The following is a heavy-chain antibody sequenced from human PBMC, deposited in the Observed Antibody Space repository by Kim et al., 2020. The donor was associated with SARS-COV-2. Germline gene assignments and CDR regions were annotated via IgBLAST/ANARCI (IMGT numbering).Heavy chain of an antibody. Sequence: GGSLRLSCAAAGFTVSSYAMSWVRQAPGKGLEWVSVIDSGGSSKYYADSVKGRFTISRDNCKKTLYLQMNSLRAEDTAVYYCAKEFYSSGWYWGKGTLV. J-gene: IGHJ4*02. CDR2: IDSGGSSK. CDR3: AKEFYSSGWY. CDR1: GFTVSSYA. V-gene: IGHV3-23*03. D-gene: IGHD6-19*01.